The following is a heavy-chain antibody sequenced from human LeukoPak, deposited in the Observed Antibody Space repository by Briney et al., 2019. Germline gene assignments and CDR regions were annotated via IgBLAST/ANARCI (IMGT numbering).Heavy chain of an antibody. CDR2: ITSSDSTT. CDR1: GFTFSSYE. J-gene: IGHJ4*02. Sequence: PGGSLRLSCVASGFTFSSYEMNWVRQAPGKGLEWLSYITSSDSTTHYADSVKGRFTISRDDAQNSLYLQMNSLRAEDTAVYYCARAAEQYSGYDLASWGQGTLVTVSS. V-gene: IGHV3-48*03. CDR3: ARAAEQYSGYDLAS. D-gene: IGHD5-12*01.